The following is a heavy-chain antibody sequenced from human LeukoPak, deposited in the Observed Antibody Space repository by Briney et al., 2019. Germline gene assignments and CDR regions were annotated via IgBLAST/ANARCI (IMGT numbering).Heavy chain of an antibody. CDR2: ISGGSIYI. D-gene: IGHD6-13*01. Sequence: GGSLRLSCAASGFTFSSSTMNWVRQAPGKGLEWVSSISGGSIYIYYADSVKGRFTISRDNGKNSLYLQMNSLRAEDTAVYYCASDKTAQLDNYYYMDVWGKGTTVTISS. V-gene: IGHV3-21*06. CDR1: GFTFSSST. J-gene: IGHJ6*03. CDR3: ASDKTAQLDNYYYMDV.